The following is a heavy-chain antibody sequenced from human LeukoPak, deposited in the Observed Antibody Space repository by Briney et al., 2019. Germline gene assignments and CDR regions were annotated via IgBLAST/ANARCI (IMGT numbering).Heavy chain of an antibody. CDR1: GLSFSSYS. D-gene: IGHD3-10*01. CDR2: ICGGWGSI. Sequence: GGSLSLSRAASGLSFSSYSMHWVGPAPGKGREGVAYICGGWGSIHYAESVQGRFILTSDHVQKSLYLQMNSLRAEDTAVYYCATEPTGLWFGNHALDFWGLGTMVTVSS. CDR3: ATEPTGLWFGNHALDF. J-gene: IGHJ3*01. V-gene: IGHV3-48*01.